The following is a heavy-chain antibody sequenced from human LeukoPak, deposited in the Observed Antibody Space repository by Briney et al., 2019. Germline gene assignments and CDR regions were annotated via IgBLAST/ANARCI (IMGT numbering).Heavy chain of an antibody. J-gene: IGHJ6*03. V-gene: IGHV3-23*01. CDR3: AKDDGGSYYIYYYYMDV. Sequence: SGGSLRLSCAASGFTFSSYGMSWVRQAPGKGLEWVSAISGSGGNTYYADSVKGRFTISRDNSKNTLYLQMNSLRAEGTAVYYCAKDDGGSYYIYYYYMDVWGKGTTVTISS. CDR2: ISGSGGNT. D-gene: IGHD1-26*01. CDR1: GFTFSSYG.